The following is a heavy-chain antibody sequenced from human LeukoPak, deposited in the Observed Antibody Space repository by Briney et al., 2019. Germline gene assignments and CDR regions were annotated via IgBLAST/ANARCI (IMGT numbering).Heavy chain of an antibody. J-gene: IGHJ5*02. V-gene: IGHV4-59*01. CDR1: GGSISSYY. CDR3: ARGSFAVDP. Sequence: SETLSLICTVSGGSISSYYWSWIRQPPGKGLEWIGYIYYSGSTNYNPSLKSRVTISVDTSKNQFSLKLSSVTAADTAVYYCARGSFAVDPWGQGTLVTVSS. CDR2: IYYSGST. D-gene: IGHD2-21*01.